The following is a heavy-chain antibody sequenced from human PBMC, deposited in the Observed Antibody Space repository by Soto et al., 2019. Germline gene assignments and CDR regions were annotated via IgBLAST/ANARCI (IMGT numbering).Heavy chain of an antibody. CDR3: ARGALDPIFGEGDPVPFDY. J-gene: IGHJ4*02. CDR1: GGTFSSYA. Sequence: QVQLVQSGAEVKKPGSSVKVSCKASGGTFSSYALSWVRQAPGQGLEWMGGISPIFGTASYAQKFQGRVTINADEATSTAYMELGSMRSEETAVYYCARGALDPIFGEGDPVPFDYWGQVTLVTVSS. D-gene: IGHD3-3*01. V-gene: IGHV1-69*01. CDR2: ISPIFGTA.